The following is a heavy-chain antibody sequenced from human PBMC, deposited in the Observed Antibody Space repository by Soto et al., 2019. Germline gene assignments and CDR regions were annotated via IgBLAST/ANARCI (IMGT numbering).Heavy chain of an antibody. Sequence: PAGSLKISCQGSGYSFANYWLAWVRQMPGKGLEWVGVIYPGDSDTRYSPSFRRQVTISADKSISHVYLQWSSLKASDTALYYCARNRLRQYYYGMDVWGQETTVTVSS. CDR1: GYSFANYW. J-gene: IGHJ6*02. V-gene: IGHV5-51*01. D-gene: IGHD3-10*01. CDR2: IYPGDSDT. CDR3: ARNRLRQYYYGMDV.